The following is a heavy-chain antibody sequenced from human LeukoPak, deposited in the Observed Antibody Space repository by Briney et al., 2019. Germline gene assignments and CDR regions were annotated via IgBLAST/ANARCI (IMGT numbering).Heavy chain of an antibody. V-gene: IGHV3-9*01. J-gene: IGHJ6*02. Sequence: PGGSLRLSCAASGFTFDDYAMHWVRQAPGKGLEWVSGISWNSGSIGYADSVKGRFTISRDNAKNSLYLQMNSLRAEDTALYYCAKGLGYCSSTSCSKLGYYYGMDVWGQGTTVTVSS. CDR3: AKGLGYCSSTSCSKLGYYYGMDV. D-gene: IGHD2-2*01. CDR1: GFTFDDYA. CDR2: ISWNSGSI.